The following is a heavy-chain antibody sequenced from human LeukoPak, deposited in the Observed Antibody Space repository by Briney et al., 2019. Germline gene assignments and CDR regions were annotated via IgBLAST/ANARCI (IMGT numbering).Heavy chain of an antibody. CDR1: GGSISSYY. Sequence: SETLSLTCTVSGGSISSYYWSWIRQPPGRGLEWITYIYYSGSTNYNPSLKSRVTISVDTSKNQFSLKLSSVTAADTAVYYCARLGSYGYGYYYGMDVWGQGTTVTVSS. J-gene: IGHJ6*02. CDR2: IYYSGST. D-gene: IGHD5-18*01. V-gene: IGHV4-59*08. CDR3: ARLGSYGYGYYYGMDV.